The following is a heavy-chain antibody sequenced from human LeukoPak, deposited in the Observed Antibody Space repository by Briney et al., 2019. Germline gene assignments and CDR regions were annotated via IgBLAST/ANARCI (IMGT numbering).Heavy chain of an antibody. CDR1: GGSVSGYY. D-gene: IGHD6-6*01. Sequence: PPETLSLTCTVSGGSVSGYYWSWIRQPPGKGLEWIGYIYYSGSTNYNPSLKSRVTISVDTSENQFSLKLTSVTAADTAVYYCARDREYSSSGLVWFDPWGHGILVTVSS. J-gene: IGHJ5*02. V-gene: IGHV4-59*02. CDR2: IYYSGST. CDR3: ARDREYSSSGLVWFDP.